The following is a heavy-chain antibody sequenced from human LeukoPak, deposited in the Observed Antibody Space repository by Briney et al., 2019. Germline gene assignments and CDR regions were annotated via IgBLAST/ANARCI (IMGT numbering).Heavy chain of an antibody. J-gene: IGHJ5*02. CDR2: ISYDGDKQ. V-gene: IGHV3-30-3*01. CDR1: GFTFNTFA. Sequence: GGSLRLSCAATGFTFNTFAMHWVRQAPGKGLEWLGLISYDGDKQIYPASVKGRFSFSRDNSNNTLYLQMNNLRPEDTALYCCARESHEGATRAYNWFDPWGQGTLVSVSS. D-gene: IGHD1-26*01. CDR3: ARESHEGATRAYNWFDP.